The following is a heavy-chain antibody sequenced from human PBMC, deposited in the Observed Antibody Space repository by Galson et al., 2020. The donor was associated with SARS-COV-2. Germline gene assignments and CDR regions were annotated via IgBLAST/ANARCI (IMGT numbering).Heavy chain of an antibody. J-gene: IGHJ6*02. V-gene: IGHV1-18*04. CDR2: ISAYNGNT. CDR1: GYTFTSYG. D-gene: IGHD3-10*01. Sequence: GASLKISCKASGYTFTSYGISWVRQAPGQGLEWMGWISAYNGNTNYAQKLQGRVTMTTDTSTSTAYMELRSLRSDDTAVYYCARYYYYGSGSYYNVHYYYYGMDVWGQGTTVTVSS. CDR3: ARYYYYGSGSYYNVHYYYYGMDV.